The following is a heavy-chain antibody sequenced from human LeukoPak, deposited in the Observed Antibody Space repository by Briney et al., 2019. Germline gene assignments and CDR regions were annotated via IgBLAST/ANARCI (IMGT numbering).Heavy chain of an antibody. V-gene: IGHV4-39*01. CDR2: IYYSGST. J-gene: IGHJ4*02. D-gene: IGHD6-13*01. CDR3: ARMGIAAAGTDY. CDR1: GGSISSSSYY. Sequence: SETLSLTCTVSGGSISSSSYYWGWIRQPPGKGLEWIGCIYYSGSTYYNPSLKSRVTISVDTSKNQFSLKLSSVTAADTAVYYCARMGIAAAGTDYWGQGTLVTVSS.